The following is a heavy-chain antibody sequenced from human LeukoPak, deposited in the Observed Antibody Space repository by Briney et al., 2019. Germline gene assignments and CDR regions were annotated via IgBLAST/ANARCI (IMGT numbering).Heavy chain of an antibody. J-gene: IGHJ5*02. CDR1: GFTFSSYA. Sequence: GGSLRLSCAASGFTFSSYAMSWVRQAPGKGLEWVSTXXXSVSGGSTYYADSVKGRFTISRDNSKNTLYLQMNSLRAEDTAVYYCAKDRTGYSYGYFLSPWGQGTLVTVSS. CDR3: AKDRTGYSYGYFLSP. V-gene: IGHV3-23*01. D-gene: IGHD5-18*01. CDR2: XXXSVSGGST.